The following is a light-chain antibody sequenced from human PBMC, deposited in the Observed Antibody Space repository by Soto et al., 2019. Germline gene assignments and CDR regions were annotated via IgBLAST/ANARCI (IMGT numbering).Light chain of an antibody. CDR1: QNIRSW. CDR3: QQYDRYSLS. Sequence: DIQMTQSPSTLSASVGDRVSITCRASQNIRSWLAWYQHKPGKAPKLLIYKVSTLDSGVPSRFSGSGSGTDFTLTISSLQPDDFATYYCQQYDRYSLSFGPGTKVEIK. J-gene: IGKJ3*01. V-gene: IGKV1-5*03. CDR2: KVS.